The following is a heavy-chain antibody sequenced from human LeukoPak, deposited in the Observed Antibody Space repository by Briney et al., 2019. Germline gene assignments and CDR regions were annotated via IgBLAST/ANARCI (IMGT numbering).Heavy chain of an antibody. J-gene: IGHJ4*02. CDR3: AKGYYYGSGSHY. D-gene: IGHD3-10*01. V-gene: IGHV3-33*06. Sequence: PGGSLRLSCAASGFTFSSFGMHWVRQAPGKGLEWVALIWYDGSNKYYADSVRGRFTISKDNSKNTLYLQVDSLRAEDTAVYYCAKGYYYGSGSHYWGQGTLVTVSS. CDR1: GFTFSSFG. CDR2: IWYDGSNK.